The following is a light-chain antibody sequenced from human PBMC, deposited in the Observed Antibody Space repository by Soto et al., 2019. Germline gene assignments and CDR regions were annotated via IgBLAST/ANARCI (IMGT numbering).Light chain of an antibody. CDR3: LQHGRSPWT. J-gene: IGKJ1*01. V-gene: IGKV3-20*01. CDR2: GAS. Sequence: EIVLTQSTGTLSLSPGERATLSCRASQSVRSNNLAWYQQKPGQAPRLLIYGASFRATGIPDRFSGSGSETDFTLTISRLEPEDFAVYFCLQHGRSPWTFGPGTKVEIK. CDR1: QSVRSNN.